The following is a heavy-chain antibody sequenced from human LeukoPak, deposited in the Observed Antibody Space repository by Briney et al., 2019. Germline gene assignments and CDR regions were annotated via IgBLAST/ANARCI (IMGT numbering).Heavy chain of an antibody. V-gene: IGHV1-18*04. D-gene: IGHD4-17*01. CDR3: ARLGTVTTKWVDY. J-gene: IGHJ4*02. CDR1: GYTFTGYY. Sequence: GASVKVSCKASGYTFTGYYMHWVRQAPGQGLEWMGWISAYNGNTNYAQKLQGRVTMTTDTSTSTAYMELRSLRSDDTAVYYCARLGTVTTKWVDYWGQGTLVTVSS. CDR2: ISAYNGNT.